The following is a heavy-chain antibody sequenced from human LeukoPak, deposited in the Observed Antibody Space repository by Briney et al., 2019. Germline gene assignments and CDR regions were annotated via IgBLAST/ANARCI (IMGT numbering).Heavy chain of an antibody. V-gene: IGHV4-38-2*01. CDR3: ARARRVGATVGFDY. Sequence: SETLSLTCAVSGFSISSGYYWGWIRQPPGKGLEWIGSIYYSGSTYYNPSPKSRVTISVDTSKNQFSLKLSSVTAADTAVYYCARARRVGATVGFDYWGQGTLVTVSS. CDR1: GFSISSGYY. D-gene: IGHD1-26*01. J-gene: IGHJ4*02. CDR2: IYYSGST.